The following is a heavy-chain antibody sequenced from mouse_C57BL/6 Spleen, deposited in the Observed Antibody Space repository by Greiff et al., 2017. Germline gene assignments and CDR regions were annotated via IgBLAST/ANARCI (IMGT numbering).Heavy chain of an antibody. Sequence: QVQLQQPGAELVRPGSSVKLSCKASGYTFTSYWMHWVKQRPIQGLEWIGNIDPSDSETHYNQKFKDKAKLTVDKSSRTADMQLSSLTSEDSAVYYCARFGDYYGSSYDYWGQGTTLTVSS. J-gene: IGHJ2*01. CDR3: ARFGDYYGSSYDY. V-gene: IGHV1-52*01. D-gene: IGHD1-1*01. CDR1: GYTFTSYW. CDR2: IDPSDSET.